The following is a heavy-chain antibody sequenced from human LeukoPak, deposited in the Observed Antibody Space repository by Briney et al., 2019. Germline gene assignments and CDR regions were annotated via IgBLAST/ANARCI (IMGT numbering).Heavy chain of an antibody. CDR2: IYSGDST. CDR3: ALGLQSYYYDSSGYSPLDY. Sequence: GGSLRLSCAASGFTVSSNYMSWVRQAPGKGLEWVSVIYSGDSTYYADSVKGRFTISRDNSKNTLYLQMNSLRAEDTAVYYCALGLQSYYYDSSGYSPLDYWGQGTPVTVSS. CDR1: GFTVSSNY. V-gene: IGHV3-66*01. J-gene: IGHJ4*02. D-gene: IGHD3-22*01.